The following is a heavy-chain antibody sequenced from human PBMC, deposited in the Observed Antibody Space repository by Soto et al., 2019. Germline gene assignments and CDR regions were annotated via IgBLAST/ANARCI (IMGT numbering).Heavy chain of an antibody. CDR2: IDHSGSS. Sequence: QVQLQESGPGLVKPSGTLSLTCAVSGGSISSSNWWSWVRQPPGKGLERIGEIDHSGSSNYNPSLKSRVIVSVDTSKIRCSRTLSSVTAADTAVYYCARLDYYGSGSDYNGLDYWGQGTMVSVSS. CDR3: ARLDYYGSGSDYNGLDY. D-gene: IGHD3-10*01. CDR1: GGSISSSNW. J-gene: IGHJ4*02. V-gene: IGHV4-4*02.